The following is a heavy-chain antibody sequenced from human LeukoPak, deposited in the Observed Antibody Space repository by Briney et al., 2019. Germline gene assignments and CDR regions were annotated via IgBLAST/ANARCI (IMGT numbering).Heavy chain of an antibody. D-gene: IGHD4-11*01. J-gene: IGHJ6*03. V-gene: IGHV4-39*07. Sequence: SETLSLTCTVSGGSISSSSYYWGWIRQPPGKGLEWIGSIYYSGSTYYNPSLKSRVTISVDTSKNQFSLKLSSVTAADTAVYYCARARVETTGFDYYMDVWGKGTTVTVSS. CDR3: ARARVETTGFDYYMDV. CDR1: GGSISSSSYY. CDR2: IYYSGST.